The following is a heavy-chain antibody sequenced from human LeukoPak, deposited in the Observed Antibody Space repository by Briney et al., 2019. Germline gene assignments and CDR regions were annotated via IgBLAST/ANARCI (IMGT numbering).Heavy chain of an antibody. CDR2: IYSGGGT. D-gene: IGHD6-13*01. CDR1: GFTVSSNH. Sequence: GGSLRLSCAASGFTVSSNHMSWVRQAPGKGLEWVSIIYSGGGTYYADSVGGRFTISRDNSKNTLYLQMNSLRAEDTAVYYCARRSPIAATGTRRLEDWGQGTLVTVSS. V-gene: IGHV3-53*01. CDR3: ARRSPIAATGTRRLED. J-gene: IGHJ4*02.